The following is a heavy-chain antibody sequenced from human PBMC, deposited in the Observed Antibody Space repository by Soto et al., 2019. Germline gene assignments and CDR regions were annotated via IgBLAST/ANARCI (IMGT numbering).Heavy chain of an antibody. D-gene: IGHD2-15*01. CDR3: ARVVLAPAAVVAAINSLDP. V-gene: IGHV4-39*01. CDR1: GGSISSSSYY. CDR2: IYYSGRT. Sequence: SETLSLTCTVSGGSISSSSYYWGWIRHPPGKGLEWIGSIYYSGRTYYNPSLKSLVTISVDTSKNQFSLKLSSVTAADTAVYYCARVVLAPAAVVAAINSLDPWRQRTLVTV. J-gene: IGHJ5*02.